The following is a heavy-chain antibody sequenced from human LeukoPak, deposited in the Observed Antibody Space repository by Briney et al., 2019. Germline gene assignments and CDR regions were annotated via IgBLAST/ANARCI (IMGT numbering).Heavy chain of an antibody. V-gene: IGHV4-38-2*02. Sequence: SETLSLTCTVPGYSISSGYYWGWIRQPPGKGLEWIGSIYHSGSTYYNPSLKSRVTISVDTSKNQFSLKLSSVTAADTAVYYCARSTGSTMFIDYWGQGTLVTVSS. J-gene: IGHJ4*02. CDR3: ARSTGSTMFIDY. D-gene: IGHD3-10*02. CDR1: GYSISSGYY. CDR2: IYHSGST.